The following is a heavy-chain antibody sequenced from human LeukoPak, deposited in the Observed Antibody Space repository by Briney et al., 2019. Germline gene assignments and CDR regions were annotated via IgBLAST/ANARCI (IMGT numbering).Heavy chain of an antibody. CDR3: ARNYGHNSKYFDF. V-gene: IGHV1-2*02. CDR2: ISPEGGDT. Sequence: ASVTVSCKTSGYTFTDYFMHWVRQAPGQGLEWMGWISPEGGDTHYAQRFQDRVTMTRDTSISTAYMELTSLNSDDTAVYYCARNYGHNSKYFDFWGQGTLLTVSS. CDR1: GYTFTDYF. J-gene: IGHJ4*02. D-gene: IGHD4-17*01.